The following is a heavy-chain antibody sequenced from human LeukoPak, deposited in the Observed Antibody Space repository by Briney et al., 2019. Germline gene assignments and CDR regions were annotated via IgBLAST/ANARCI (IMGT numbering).Heavy chain of an antibody. CDR1: GFTFSSYA. D-gene: IGHD2-2*01. CDR2: ISSNGGST. Sequence: GGSLRLSCSASGFTFSSYAVHWVRQAPGKGLEYVSAISSNGGSTYYADSVKGRFTISRDNSKNTLYLQMSSLRAEDTAVYYCVKGSGDIVVVPAADAGMDVWGQGTTVTVSS. J-gene: IGHJ6*02. V-gene: IGHV3-64D*06. CDR3: VKGSGDIVVVPAADAGMDV.